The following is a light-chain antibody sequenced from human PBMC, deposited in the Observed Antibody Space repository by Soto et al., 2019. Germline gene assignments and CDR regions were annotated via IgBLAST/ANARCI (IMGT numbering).Light chain of an antibody. Sequence: EIVLTQSPGTLSLSPGERATLSCRASQSVGSRFLAWYQQKPGQAPRLLIYGASNRATGIPDRFSGSGSGTDFTLTISRLEPEDFAVYYCQQYSSSPLTFGGGTKVDIK. J-gene: IGKJ4*01. CDR1: QSVGSRF. CDR2: GAS. V-gene: IGKV3-20*01. CDR3: QQYSSSPLT.